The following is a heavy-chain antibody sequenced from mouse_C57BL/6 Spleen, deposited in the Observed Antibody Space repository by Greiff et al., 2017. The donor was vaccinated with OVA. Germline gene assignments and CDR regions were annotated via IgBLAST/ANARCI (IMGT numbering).Heavy chain of an antibody. D-gene: IGHD2-1*01. CDR2: IYPRSGNT. J-gene: IGHJ2*01. CDR1: GYTFTSYG. V-gene: IGHV1-81*01. Sequence: QVQLQQSGAELARPGASVKLSCKASGYTFTSYGISWVKQRTGQGLEWIGEIYPRSGNTYYNEKFKGKATLTADKSSSTAYMELRSLTSEDSAVYFCANYGKGDYCDYWGQGTTLTVSS. CDR3: ANYGKGDYCDY.